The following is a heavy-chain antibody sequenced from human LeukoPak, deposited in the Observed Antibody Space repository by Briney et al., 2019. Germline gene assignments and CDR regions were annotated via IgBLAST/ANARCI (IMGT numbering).Heavy chain of an antibody. CDR3: ARTLHYYGSGSYAY. CDR1: GGSFSGYY. V-gene: IGHV4-34*01. D-gene: IGHD3-10*01. Sequence: SETLSLTCAVYGGSFSGYYWSWIRQPPGKGLEWIREINHSGSTNYNPSLKSRVTISVDTSKNQFSLKLSSVTAADTAVYYCARTLHYYGSGSYAYWGQGTLVTVSS. CDR2: INHSGST. J-gene: IGHJ4*02.